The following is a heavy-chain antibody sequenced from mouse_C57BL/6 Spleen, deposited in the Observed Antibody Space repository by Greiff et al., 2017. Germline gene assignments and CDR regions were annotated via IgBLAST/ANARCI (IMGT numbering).Heavy chain of an antibody. CDR1: GFNIKDDY. V-gene: IGHV14-4*01. CDR2: IDPENGDT. CDR3: TPFPFAY. Sequence: SGAELVRPGASVKLSCTASGFNIKDDYMHWVKQRPEQGLEWIGWIDPENGDTEYASKFQGKATITADTSSNTAYLQLSSLTSEDTAVYYCTPFPFAYWGQGTLVTVSA. J-gene: IGHJ3*01.